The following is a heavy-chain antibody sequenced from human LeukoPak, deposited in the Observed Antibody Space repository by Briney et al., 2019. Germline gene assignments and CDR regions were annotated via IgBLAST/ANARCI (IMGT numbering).Heavy chain of an antibody. CDR1: GFTFSNYA. D-gene: IGHD6-19*01. J-gene: IGHJ4*02. CDR2: ISVSGDTT. Sequence: GGSLRLSCAASGFTFSNYAMTWVRQGPGKGLEWVSGISVSGDTTYYADSEKGRFTTSRDNFRNTLYLQMNSLTVADTAVYFCARESFKAVAGYLDYWGQGILVTVSS. V-gene: IGHV3-23*01. CDR3: ARESFKAVAGYLDY.